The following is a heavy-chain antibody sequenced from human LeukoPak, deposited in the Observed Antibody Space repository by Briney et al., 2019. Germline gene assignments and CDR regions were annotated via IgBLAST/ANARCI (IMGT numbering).Heavy chain of an antibody. V-gene: IGHV3-9*01. Sequence: GGSLRLSCAASGFIFDDYAMQWVRQAPGKGLEWVSGLSWNSGSIGYLDSVKGRFTISRDNAQNSLYLQMNSLRADETAVYFCARFIASPGPDAFDIWGQGTLVTVSS. CDR2: LSWNSGSI. J-gene: IGHJ3*02. CDR3: ARFIASPGPDAFDI. CDR1: GFIFDDYA. D-gene: IGHD6-13*01.